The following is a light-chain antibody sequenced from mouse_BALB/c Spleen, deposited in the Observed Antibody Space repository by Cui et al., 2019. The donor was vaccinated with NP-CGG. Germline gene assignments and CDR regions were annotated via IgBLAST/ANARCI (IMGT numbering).Light chain of an antibody. Sequence: QAVLTQESALTTSPGETVTLTCRSSTGAVTTSNYANWVQEKPDYLFTGLIGGTKNRAPGVPARFSGSLIGDKAALTITGAQTEDEAIYFCALWYSNHWVFGGGTKLTVL. J-gene: IGLJ1*01. CDR1: TGAVTTSNY. CDR2: GTK. CDR3: ALWYSNHWV. V-gene: IGLV1*01.